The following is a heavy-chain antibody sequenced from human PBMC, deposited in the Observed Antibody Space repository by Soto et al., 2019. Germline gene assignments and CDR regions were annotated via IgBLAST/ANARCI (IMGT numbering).Heavy chain of an antibody. J-gene: IGHJ6*02. CDR3: XXXXXXXXXXXXXXNGXDL. CDR1: GFTFRSFW. Sequence: EAQLEESGGGVVQAGGSLRVSCKASGFTFRSFWMHWVRQAPGXGXXXXXRXSPDGTTSDYADSVKGRFIVSRDNTKSTLSLQMSSVRSXDTAVXXXXXXXXXXXXXXXXXNGXDLWGPGTPVSVS. CDR2: XSPDGTTS. V-gene: IGHV3-74*01.